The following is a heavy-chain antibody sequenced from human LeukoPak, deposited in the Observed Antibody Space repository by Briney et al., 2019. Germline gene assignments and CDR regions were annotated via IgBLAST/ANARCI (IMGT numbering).Heavy chain of an antibody. CDR2: INQDGSKK. CDR1: RFTFSNYW. CDR3: ARGPLADDYGDYGPLDY. D-gene: IGHD4-17*01. Sequence: PGGSLRLSCVASRFTFSNYWMSWVRQAPGKGLEWVADINQDGSKKRYADSMKGRFTISRDNSKNTLYLQMNSLRAEDTAVYYCARGPLADDYGDYGPLDYWGQGTLVTVSS. V-gene: IGHV3-7*01. J-gene: IGHJ4*02.